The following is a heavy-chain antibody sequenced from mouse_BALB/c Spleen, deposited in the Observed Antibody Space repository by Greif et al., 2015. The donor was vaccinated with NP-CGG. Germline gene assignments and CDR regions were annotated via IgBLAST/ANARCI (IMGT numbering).Heavy chain of an antibody. CDR3: ARGYGSYWYFDV. D-gene: IGHD2-14*01. CDR2: IAPGSGST. J-gene: IGHJ1*01. V-gene: IGHV1S41*01. Sequence: DLVKPGASMKLSCKASGYTFTSYWINWIKQRPGQGLEWIGRIAPGSGSTYYNEMFKGKATLTVDTSSSTAYSQLSSLSSEDSAVYFCARGYGSYWYFDVWGAGTTVTVSS. CDR1: GYTFTSYW.